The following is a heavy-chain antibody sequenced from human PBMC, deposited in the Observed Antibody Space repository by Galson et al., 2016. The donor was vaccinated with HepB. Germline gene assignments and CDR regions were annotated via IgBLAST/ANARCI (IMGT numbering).Heavy chain of an antibody. J-gene: IGHJ4*02. D-gene: IGHD2-21*01. CDR2: MHYRGTT. CDR3: SRQERRAIVVWKGHFDA. Sequence: IRQSPGKGLQWIGNMHYRGTTFYNTSLQSRVTISVDTSNNRFSLRMNAVTTADTGVYFCSRQERRAIVVWKGHFDAWGQGILVTVSS. V-gene: IGHV4-39*01.